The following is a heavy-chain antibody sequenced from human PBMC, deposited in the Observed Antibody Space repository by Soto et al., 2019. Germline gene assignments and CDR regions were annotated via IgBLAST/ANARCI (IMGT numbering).Heavy chain of an antibody. CDR3: ASESYCSGGSCYHKTPYYYRMDV. V-gene: IGHV3-53*01. J-gene: IGHJ6*02. CDR1: GFTVSSNY. D-gene: IGHD2-15*01. Sequence: GGSLRLSCAASGFTVSSNYMSWVRQAPGKXLEWVSVIYSGGSTYYADSVKGRFTISRDNSKNTLYLQMNSLRAEDTAVYYCASESYCSGGSCYHKTPYYYRMDVWGQGTTVTVSS. CDR2: IYSGGST.